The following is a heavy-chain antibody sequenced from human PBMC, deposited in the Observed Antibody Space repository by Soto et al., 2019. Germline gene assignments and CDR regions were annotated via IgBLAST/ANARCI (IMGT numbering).Heavy chain of an antibody. CDR3: ARGNWGSNYYYYMDV. D-gene: IGHD7-27*01. CDR1: GFTFSSYS. J-gene: IGHJ6*03. CDR2: ISSSSSYI. V-gene: IGHV3-21*01. Sequence: PGGSLRLSCAASGFTFSSYSMNWVRQAPGKGLEWVSSISSSSSYIYYADSVKGRFTISRDNAKNSLYLQMNSLRAEDTAVYYCARGNWGSNYYYYMDVWGKGTTVTVSS.